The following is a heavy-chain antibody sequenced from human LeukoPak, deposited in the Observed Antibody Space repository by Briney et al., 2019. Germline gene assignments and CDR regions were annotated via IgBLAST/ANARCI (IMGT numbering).Heavy chain of an antibody. CDR2: IYSGGTT. CDR3: ARRTTVATSFLNYYYYYMDV. CDR1: GFTVRNSY. Sequence: GGSLRLSCAVTGFTVRNSYMSWLRQAPGKGLEWVSIIYSGGTTYYADSVKGRFTISRDNSKNTLYLEMNSLRAEDTAVYYCARRTTVATSFLNYYYYYMDVWGNGTTVTVSS. V-gene: IGHV3-53*01. D-gene: IGHD4-17*01. J-gene: IGHJ6*03.